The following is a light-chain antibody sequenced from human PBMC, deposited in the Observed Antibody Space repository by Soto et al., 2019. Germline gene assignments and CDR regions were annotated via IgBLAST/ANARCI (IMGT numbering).Light chain of an antibody. J-gene: IGLJ1*01. CDR1: SSDVGSYNL. CDR3: CSYAGSSTYV. Sequence: QSVLTQPASVSGSPVQSITISCTGTSSDVGSYNLVSWYQQHPGKAPKLMIYEGSKRPSGVSNRFSGSKSGNTASLTISGLQAEDEADYYCCSYAGSSTYVFGTGTKVTV. V-gene: IGLV2-23*01. CDR2: EGS.